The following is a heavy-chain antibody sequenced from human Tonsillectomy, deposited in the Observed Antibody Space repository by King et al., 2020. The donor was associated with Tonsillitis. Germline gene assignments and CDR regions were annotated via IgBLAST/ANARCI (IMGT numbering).Heavy chain of an antibody. V-gene: IGHV3-53*04. CDR2: IYVGDTT. J-gene: IGHJ6*03. D-gene: IGHD6-13*01. CDR3: ARALPALSRIAGAHFYYYYMDV. Sequence: DVQLVESGGGLVQPGGSLRLSCAASGFTVSSNYMSWVRQAPGKGLEWVSVIYVGDTTYYADSVKGRFTISRHNSKNTLYLQMNSLRAEDTAVYYCARALPALSRIAGAHFYYYYMDVWGKGTTVTVSS. CDR1: GFTVSSNY.